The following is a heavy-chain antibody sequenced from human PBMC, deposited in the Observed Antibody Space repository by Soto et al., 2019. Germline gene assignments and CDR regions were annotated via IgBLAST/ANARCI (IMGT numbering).Heavy chain of an antibody. Sequence: WASVKVSCKASGGTFSSYAISWVRQAPGQGLEWMGGIIPIFGTANYAQKFQGRVTITADESTSTAYMELSSLRSEDTAVYYCARMIPEGRSGYPYGMDVWGQGTTVTVSS. J-gene: IGHJ6*02. D-gene: IGHD3-3*01. CDR2: IIPIFGTA. CDR3: ARMIPEGRSGYPYGMDV. CDR1: GGTFSSYA. V-gene: IGHV1-69*13.